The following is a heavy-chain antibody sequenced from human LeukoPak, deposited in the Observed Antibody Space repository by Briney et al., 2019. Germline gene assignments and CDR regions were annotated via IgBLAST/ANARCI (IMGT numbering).Heavy chain of an antibody. CDR2: IKQDGSDK. CDR3: ASTGSCSF. D-gene: IGHD1-14*01. Sequence: AGGSLRLSCAASGFAFSNYWMTWVRQAPGKGLEWVANIKQDGSDKYYVDSVKGRFTISRDNAKNSLYLQMNSLRAEDTAVYYCASTGSCSFWGQGTTVTVSS. J-gene: IGHJ3*01. V-gene: IGHV3-7*01. CDR1: GFAFSNYW.